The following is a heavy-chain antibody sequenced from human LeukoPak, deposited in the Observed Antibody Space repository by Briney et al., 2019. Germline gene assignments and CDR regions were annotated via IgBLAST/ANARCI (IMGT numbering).Heavy chain of an antibody. V-gene: IGHV4-38-2*01. J-gene: IGHJ6*03. Sequence: SETLSLTCAVSGYSINSDYYWGWIRQSPDKGLEWIGIIYHSGNTYYNPSLKSRFTISVDTSKNQFSLKVTSVTAADTAVYYCARFYYYDTTGYPYYYMDVWGKGTTVTVSS. D-gene: IGHD3-22*01. CDR1: GYSINSDYY. CDR2: IYHSGNT. CDR3: ARFYYYDTTGYPYYYMDV.